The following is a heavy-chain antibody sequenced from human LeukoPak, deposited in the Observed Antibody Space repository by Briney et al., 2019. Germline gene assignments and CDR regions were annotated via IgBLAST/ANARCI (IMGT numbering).Heavy chain of an antibody. V-gene: IGHV1-2*02. D-gene: IGHD5-18*01. J-gene: IGHJ5*02. Sequence: PMASVKVSCKASGYTFTGYYMHWVRQAPGQGLEWMGWINPNSGGTNYAQKFQGRVTMTRDTSISTAYMELSRLRSDDTAVYYCAREGGLGYSLGNWFDPWGQGTLVTVSS. CDR2: INPNSGGT. CDR3: AREGGLGYSLGNWFDP. CDR1: GYTFTGYY.